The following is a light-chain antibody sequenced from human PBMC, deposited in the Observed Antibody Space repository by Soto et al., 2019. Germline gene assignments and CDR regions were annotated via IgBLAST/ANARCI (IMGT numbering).Light chain of an antibody. V-gene: IGLV2-14*01. CDR3: SSFRSGSTWV. J-gene: IGLJ3*02. CDR2: EVS. CDR1: SSDVGGYNY. Sequence: QSALTQPASVSASPGQSITISCTGTSSDVGGYNYVSWYQQHPGKAPKLMIYEVSNRPSGVSNRFSGSKSGNTASLTISGLQAEDEADYYCSSFRSGSTWVFGGGTKVTVL.